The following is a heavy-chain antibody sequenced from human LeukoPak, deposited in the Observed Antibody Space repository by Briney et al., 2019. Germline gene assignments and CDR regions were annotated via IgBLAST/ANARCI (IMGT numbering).Heavy chain of an antibody. V-gene: IGHV1-18*01. Sequence: ASVKVSCKASGGTFSSYGISWVRQAPGQGLEWMGWISAYNGNTNYAQKLQGRVTMTTDTSTSTAYMELRSLRSEDTAVYYCARGYYYDSSGYHLWGQGTLVTVSS. CDR2: ISAYNGNT. CDR1: GGTFSSYG. D-gene: IGHD3-22*01. J-gene: IGHJ5*02. CDR3: ARGYYYDSSGYHL.